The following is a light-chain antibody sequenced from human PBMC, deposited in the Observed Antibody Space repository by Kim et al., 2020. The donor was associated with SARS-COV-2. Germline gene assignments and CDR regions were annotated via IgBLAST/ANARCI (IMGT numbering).Light chain of an antibody. CDR2: EDD. Sequence: GKTVTISCTRSSGSIDDNYVQWYQQRPGGVPTTVIYEDDQRPSGVSDRFSGSIDNSSNSGSLTISGLRTEDEADYYCQSYNRDNVIFGGGTQLTVL. CDR3: QSYNRDNVI. J-gene: IGLJ2*01. CDR1: SGSIDDNY. V-gene: IGLV6-57*03.